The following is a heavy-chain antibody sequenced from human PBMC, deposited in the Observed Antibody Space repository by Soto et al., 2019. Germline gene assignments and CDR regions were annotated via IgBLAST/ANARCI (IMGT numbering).Heavy chain of an antibody. V-gene: IGHV3-23*01. CDR2: ISSSGGST. D-gene: IGHD2-15*01. CDR1: GFTFSSYS. Sequence: PGGSLRLSCAASGFTFSSYSMSWVRQAPGKGLEWVSAISSSGGSTNYADSVKGRFTISRDNSKITLYLQMNSLRADDTAVYYCAKTRSVGGGHFDYWGQGTLVTVSS. CDR3: AKTRSVGGGHFDY. J-gene: IGHJ4*02.